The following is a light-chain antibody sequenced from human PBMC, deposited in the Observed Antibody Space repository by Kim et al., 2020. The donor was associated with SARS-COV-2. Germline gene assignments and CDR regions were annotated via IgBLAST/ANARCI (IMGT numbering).Light chain of an antibody. Sequence: ATINCKSSQSVLYSSNNKNYLAWYQQKPGQPPKLLIYWASTRESGVPDRFSGSGSGTDFTLTISSLRAEDVAVYYCQQYYSAPWTFGQGTKVDIK. CDR2: WAS. V-gene: IGKV4-1*01. CDR3: QQYYSAPWT. J-gene: IGKJ1*01. CDR1: QSVLYSSNNKNY.